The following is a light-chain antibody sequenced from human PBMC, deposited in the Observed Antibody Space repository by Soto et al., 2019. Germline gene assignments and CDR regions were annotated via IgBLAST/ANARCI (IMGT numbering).Light chain of an antibody. CDR3: KQYGISPPYT. J-gene: IGKJ2*01. Sequence: EVVLTQSPGTLSLSPGERATLSCRASQSVSNNYLDWYQQKPGQSTKRLLFVSSDRSTGSPDRFSGSGSGTDFTLLISRPEPEDFAVYYCKQYGISPPYTFGQGTNWRSN. V-gene: IGKV3-20*01. CDR2: VSS. CDR1: QSVSNNY.